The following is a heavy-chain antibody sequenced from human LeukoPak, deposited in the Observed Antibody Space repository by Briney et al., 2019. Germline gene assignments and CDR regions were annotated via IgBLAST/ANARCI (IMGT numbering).Heavy chain of an antibody. Sequence: GESLKISCSASGFSFSDYSMNWIRQAPGKRLEYVSGISHNGDSTRYADSVKGRFTISRDNSKNTLYLQMSSLRPEDTAVYYCVTNYGDYGGGAFDVWGQGTMVTVSS. V-gene: IGHV3-64D*06. CDR3: VTNYGDYGGGAFDV. CDR2: ISHNGDST. J-gene: IGHJ3*01. D-gene: IGHD4-17*01. CDR1: GFSFSDYS.